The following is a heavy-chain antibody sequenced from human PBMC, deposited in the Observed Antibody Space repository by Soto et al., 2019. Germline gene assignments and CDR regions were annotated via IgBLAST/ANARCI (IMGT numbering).Heavy chain of an antibody. J-gene: IGHJ6*02. D-gene: IGHD6-13*01. CDR1: GGSISSYY. Sequence: QVQLQESGPGLVKPSETLSLTCTVSGGSISSYYWSWIRQPPGKGLEWIGYIYYSGSTNYNPSLNGRVPISVDTSKNQFSLKLSSATAADTAVYYCARFTELPYSSSWYPPRYYYYYGMDVWGQGNTVTVSS. V-gene: IGHV4-59*01. CDR2: IYYSGST. CDR3: ARFTELPYSSSWYPPRYYYYYGMDV.